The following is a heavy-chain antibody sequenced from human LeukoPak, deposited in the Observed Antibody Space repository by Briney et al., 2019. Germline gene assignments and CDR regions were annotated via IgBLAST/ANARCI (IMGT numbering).Heavy chain of an antibody. D-gene: IGHD3-10*01. J-gene: IGHJ4*02. V-gene: IGHV4-34*01. CDR2: IHHGGST. CDR3: ARHPMVRGVIIETDY. CDR1: GGSFSDYY. Sequence: SETLSLTCTVYGGSFSDYYWSWIRQSPEKGLEWIGEIHHGGSTNYNPSLKSRVTISVVTSRNQFSLRLLSVTAADTAVYYCARHPMVRGVIIETDYWGQGTLVTVSS.